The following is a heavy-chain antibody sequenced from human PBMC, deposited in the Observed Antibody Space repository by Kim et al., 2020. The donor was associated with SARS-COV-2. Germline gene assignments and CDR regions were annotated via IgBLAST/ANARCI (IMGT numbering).Heavy chain of an antibody. D-gene: IGHD1-26*01. J-gene: IGHJ4*02. CDR3: ARGVGATKRGKLEMDY. V-gene: IGHV3-21*01. Sequence: SGKGRFTISRDNAKNSLYLQMNSLRAEDTAVYYCARGVGATKRGKLEMDYWGQGTLVTVSS.